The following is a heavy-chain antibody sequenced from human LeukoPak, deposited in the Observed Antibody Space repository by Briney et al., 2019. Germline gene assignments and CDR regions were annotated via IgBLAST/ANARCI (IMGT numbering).Heavy chain of an antibody. D-gene: IGHD3-10*01. CDR2: IDRDDSST. Sequence: SGGSLRLSCAASGFTFSNYWMHWVRQAPGKGLVWVSRIDRDDSSTSYADSVKGRFTIFRDNAKNTPYLQMNSLRAEDTAVYYCARGFTMVRGAYTALGYWGQGTLVTVSS. J-gene: IGHJ4*02. CDR1: GFTFSNYW. CDR3: ARGFTMVRGAYTALGY. V-gene: IGHV3-74*01.